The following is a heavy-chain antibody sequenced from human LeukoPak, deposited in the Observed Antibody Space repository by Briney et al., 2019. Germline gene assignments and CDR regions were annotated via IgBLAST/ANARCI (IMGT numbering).Heavy chain of an antibody. CDR3: ARGAYSSAIDAFDI. D-gene: IGHD6-19*01. J-gene: IGHJ3*02. CDR1: GYTFTSHG. Sequence: ASVKVSCKASGYTFTSHGINWVRQVPGQGLEWMGWISAYNGNTNSAQKLQGRFTMTTDTSTSTAYMELRSLTPADSAVYYCARGAYSSAIDAFDIWGQGTMVTVSS. CDR2: ISAYNGNT. V-gene: IGHV1-18*01.